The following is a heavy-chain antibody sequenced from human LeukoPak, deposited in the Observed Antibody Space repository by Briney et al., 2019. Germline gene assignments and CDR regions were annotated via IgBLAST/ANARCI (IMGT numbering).Heavy chain of an antibody. CDR3: ARVPSYYYDSSGHAFDI. Sequence: SETLSLTCTVSGGSISSYYWSWIRQPPGKGLEWIGYIYYSGSTNYNPPLKSRVTISVDTSKNQFSLKLSSVTAADTAVYYCARVPSYYYDSSGHAFDIWGQGTMVTVSS. CDR2: IYYSGST. CDR1: GGSISSYY. D-gene: IGHD3-22*01. J-gene: IGHJ3*02. V-gene: IGHV4-59*08.